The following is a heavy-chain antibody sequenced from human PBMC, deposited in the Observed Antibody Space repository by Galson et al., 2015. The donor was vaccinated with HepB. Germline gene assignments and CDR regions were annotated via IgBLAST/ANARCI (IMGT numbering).Heavy chain of an antibody. CDR2: INPSGGST. J-gene: IGHJ4*02. D-gene: IGHD3-10*01. CDR3: ARVQKWFGEFQSYYFDY. Sequence: SVKVSCKASGSTFTSYYMHWVRQAPGQGLEWMGIINPSGGSTSYAQKFQGRVTMTRDTSTSTVYMELSSLRSEDTAVYYCARVQKWFGEFQSYYFDYWGQGTLVTVSS. CDR1: GSTFTSYY. V-gene: IGHV1-46*03.